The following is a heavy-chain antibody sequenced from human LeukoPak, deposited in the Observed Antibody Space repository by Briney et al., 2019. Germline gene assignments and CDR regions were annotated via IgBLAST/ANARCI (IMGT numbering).Heavy chain of an antibody. CDR3: AKERTVTSIGDYFDY. V-gene: IGHV3-23*01. CDR2: ISRSGGST. J-gene: IGHJ4*02. CDR1: GFTYSSYA. D-gene: IGHD4-17*01. Sequence: GGSLRLSCAASGFTYSSYAMSWVRQAPGKGLELVSFISRSGGSTYYAGSVKCRCTISRYKPKNTQHLRMNSLRAEDTAVYYCAKERTVTSIGDYFDYWGGGTLVTVSS.